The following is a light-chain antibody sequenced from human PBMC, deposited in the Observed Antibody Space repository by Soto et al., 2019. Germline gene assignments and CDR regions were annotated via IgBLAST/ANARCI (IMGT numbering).Light chain of an antibody. CDR2: DVS. Sequence: QSVLTQPACVSGSPGQSITISCTGTSSDVGRYNYVSWYQQHPGKAPKLMIYDVSIRPSGVSDRFSGSKSGNTASLTISGLQAEDEADYYCSSYTSSSTVVFGGGTKLTVL. CDR1: SSDVGRYNY. CDR3: SSYTSSSTVV. V-gene: IGLV2-14*03. J-gene: IGLJ3*02.